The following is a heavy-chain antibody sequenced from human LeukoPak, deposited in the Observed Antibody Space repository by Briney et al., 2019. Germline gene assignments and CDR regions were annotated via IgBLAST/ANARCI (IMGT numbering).Heavy chain of an antibody. V-gene: IGHV3-9*01. D-gene: IGHD2/OR15-2a*01. CDR1: GFTFDDYT. Sequence: GGSLRLSCAASGFTFDDYTMHWVRQAPGKGLEWVSGISWNSGSIGYADSVKGRFTISRDNAKNSLYLQMNSLRAEDTAVYYCARMRDAFDIWGQGTMVTVSS. J-gene: IGHJ3*02. CDR2: ISWNSGSI. CDR3: ARMRDAFDI.